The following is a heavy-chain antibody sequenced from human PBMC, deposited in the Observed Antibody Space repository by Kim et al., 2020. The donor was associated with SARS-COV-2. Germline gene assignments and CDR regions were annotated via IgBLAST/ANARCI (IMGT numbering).Heavy chain of an antibody. CDR1: RFTFSNAW. J-gene: IGHJ3*02. CDR2: IKSKIDGGTT. Sequence: GGSLRLSCAGSRFTFSNAWLSWVRQAPGKGLEWVGHIKSKIDGGTTDYAAPVKGRFTISRDDSKNTLYLQMSSLQTEDTAVYYCTTFPVRGLSAFDIWGQGTMVTLPS. CDR3: TTFPVRGLSAFDI. V-gene: IGHV3-15*01. D-gene: IGHD6-19*01.